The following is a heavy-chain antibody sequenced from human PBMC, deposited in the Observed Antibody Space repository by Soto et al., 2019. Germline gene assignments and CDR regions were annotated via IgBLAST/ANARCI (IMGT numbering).Heavy chain of an antibody. CDR1: GGSFSGPY. CDR3: ARRGGTRFYFLDY. CDR2: IHYSGIT. Sequence: SETLSLTCTVSGGSFSGPYWGWIRQPPGKGLEWIGYIHYSGITNYDPSLRSRVTMSIDMSKNQFSLSLTSVTTADTAIYYCARRGGTRFYFLDYGGRGSLVTASS. V-gene: IGHV4-59*11. J-gene: IGHJ4*02. D-gene: IGHD3-16*01.